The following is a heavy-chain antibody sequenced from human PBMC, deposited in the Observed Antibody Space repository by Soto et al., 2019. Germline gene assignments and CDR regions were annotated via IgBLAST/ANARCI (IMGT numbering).Heavy chain of an antibody. CDR1: GGTFSSYT. CDR3: ATRITMIVVVTLNAFDI. J-gene: IGHJ3*02. D-gene: IGHD3-22*01. CDR2: IIPILGIA. Sequence: QVQLVQSGAEVKKPGSSVKVSCKASGGTFSSYTISWVRQAPGQGLEWMGRIIPILGIANYAQKFQGRVTITEDKSTSTAYMELSSLRSEDTAVYYCATRITMIVVVTLNAFDIWGQGTMVTVSS. V-gene: IGHV1-69*02.